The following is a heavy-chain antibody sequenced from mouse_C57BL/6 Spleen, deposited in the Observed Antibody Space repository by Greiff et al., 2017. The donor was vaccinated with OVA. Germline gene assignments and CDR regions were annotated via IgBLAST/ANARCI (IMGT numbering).Heavy chain of an antibody. CDR2: LDPNSGGT. J-gene: IGHJ3*01. CDR3: ARLVDGYGEGAWFAY. D-gene: IGHD2-3*01. Sequence: VQLQQPGAELVKPGASVKLSCKASGYTFTSYWLHWVKQRPGRGLEWIGRLDPNSGGTKYNEKFKSKATLTVDKPSNTAYMQLSSLTSEDSAVYYGARLVDGYGEGAWFAYWGQGTLVTVSA. V-gene: IGHV1-72*01. CDR1: GYTFTSYW.